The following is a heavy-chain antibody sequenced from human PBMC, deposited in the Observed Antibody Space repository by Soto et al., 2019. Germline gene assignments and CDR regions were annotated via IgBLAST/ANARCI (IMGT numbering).Heavy chain of an antibody. Sequence: GGSLRLSCAASGFTFDDYAMHWVWQAPGKGLEWVSGISWNSGSIGYADSVKGRFTISRDNAKNSLYLQMNSLRAEDTALYYCAKGASSYYYYGMDVWGQGTTVTVSS. D-gene: IGHD6-13*01. J-gene: IGHJ6*02. CDR3: AKGASSYYYYGMDV. CDR2: ISWNSGSI. V-gene: IGHV3-9*01. CDR1: GFTFDDYA.